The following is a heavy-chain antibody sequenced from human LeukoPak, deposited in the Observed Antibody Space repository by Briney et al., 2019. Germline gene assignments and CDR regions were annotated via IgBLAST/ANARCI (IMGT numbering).Heavy chain of an antibody. D-gene: IGHD2-2*01. J-gene: IGHJ4*02. CDR2: IYYSGST. V-gene: IGHV4-39*01. CDR3: ARHDSQLLWLFDY. Sequence: PSETLSLTCTVSGGSISSSSYYWGWIRQPPGKGLEWLGSIYYSGSTYYNPSLKSRVTISVDTSKNQFSLKLSSVTAADTAVYYCARHDSQLLWLFDYWGQGTLVTVSS. CDR1: GGSISSSSYY.